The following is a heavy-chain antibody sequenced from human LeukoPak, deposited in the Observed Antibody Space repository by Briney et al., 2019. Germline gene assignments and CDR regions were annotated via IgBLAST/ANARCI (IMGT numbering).Heavy chain of an antibody. CDR2: IKEDGSEK. D-gene: IGHD2-2*01. J-gene: IGHJ4*02. CDR3: AREVGSAARGR. Sequence: PGGSLRLSCATSGFTFDSYWMSWVRQAPAKGLEWVANIKEDGSEKYYVDTVKGRFTISRDNAKNSVYLQMNSLRAADTAVYYCAREVGSAARGRWGQGTLVTVSS. CDR1: GFTFDSYW. V-gene: IGHV3-7*05.